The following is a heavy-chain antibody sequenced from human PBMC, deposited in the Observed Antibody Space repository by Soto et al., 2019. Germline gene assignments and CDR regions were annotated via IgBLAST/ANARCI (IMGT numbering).Heavy chain of an antibody. V-gene: IGHV1-18*01. Sequence: QVQLVQSGAEVKKPGASVKVSCKASGYTFTSYGISWVRQAPGQGLEWMGWISANNGNTNYAQKLQGRVTMTTDTPTGTADMALRRLGSGDTAVYYCARDRGSYALDYWGQGTLVTVSS. CDR3: ARDRGSYALDY. CDR1: GYTFTSYG. D-gene: IGHD1-26*01. J-gene: IGHJ4*02. CDR2: ISANNGNT.